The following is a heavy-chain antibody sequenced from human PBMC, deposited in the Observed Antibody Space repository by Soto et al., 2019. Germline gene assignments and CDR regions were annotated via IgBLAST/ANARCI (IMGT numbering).Heavy chain of an antibody. V-gene: IGHV3-30*18. CDR1: GFIFSSYG. D-gene: IGHD6-13*01. J-gene: IGHJ4*02. CDR2: ISYDGRSR. Sequence: QVQLVESGGGVVQPGRSLRLSCAASGFIFSSYGMHWVRQAPGKGLEWVAVISYDGRSRYYAESLKGRFTISRDNSKSTLYLKMDSLRAEDTAVYYCAKRGGSHWYTVECWGQGTLVTVSS. CDR3: AKRGGSHWYTVEC.